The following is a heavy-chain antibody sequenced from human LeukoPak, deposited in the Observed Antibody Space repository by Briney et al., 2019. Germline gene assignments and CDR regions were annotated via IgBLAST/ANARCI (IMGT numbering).Heavy chain of an antibody. Sequence: GGSLRLSCAASGFIFSSNWMSWVRLAPGKGLEWVANIKEDGTETYYVDSVKGRFTISRDNAKNSLYLQVNSLRVKDRAVYYCAKEARSPQTYWGQGTLVTVSS. CDR1: GFIFSSNW. J-gene: IGHJ4*02. V-gene: IGHV3-7*03. D-gene: IGHD1-14*01. CDR3: AKEARSPQTY. CDR2: IKEDGTET.